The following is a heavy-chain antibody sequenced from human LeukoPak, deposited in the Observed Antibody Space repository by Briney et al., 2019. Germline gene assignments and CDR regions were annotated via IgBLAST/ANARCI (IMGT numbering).Heavy chain of an antibody. Sequence: SETLSLTCTVSGGSISSYYWSWIRQPAGKGLEWIGRIYTSGSTNYNPSLKSRVTISVDKSKNQFSLKLSSVTAADTAVYYCARALITMVRGVIPYYYYYMDVWGKGTTVTVSS. J-gene: IGHJ6*03. CDR3: ARALITMVRGVIPYYYYYMDV. V-gene: IGHV4-4*07. D-gene: IGHD3-10*01. CDR2: IYTSGST. CDR1: GGSISSYY.